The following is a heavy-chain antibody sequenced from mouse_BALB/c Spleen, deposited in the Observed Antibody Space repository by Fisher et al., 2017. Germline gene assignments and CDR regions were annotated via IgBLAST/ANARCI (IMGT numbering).Heavy chain of an antibody. Sequence: KFKGKATLTVDKSSSTAYMQLSSLTSEDSAVYCCARKGLYAMDYWGQGTSVTVSS. CDR3: ARKGLYAMDY. V-gene: IGHV1-4*01. J-gene: IGHJ4*01.